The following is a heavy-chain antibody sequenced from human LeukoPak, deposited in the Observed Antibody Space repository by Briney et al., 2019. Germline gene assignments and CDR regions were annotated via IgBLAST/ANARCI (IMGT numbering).Heavy chain of an antibody. Sequence: PGGSLRLSCAASGFTFSNAWMSWVRQAPGKGLEWVGRIKSKTDGWTTDYAAPVKGRFTISRDDSKNTLYLQMNSLKTEDTAVYYCTTDLVYSYGNDAFDIWGQGTMVTVSS. CDR2: IKSKTDGWTT. V-gene: IGHV3-15*01. CDR1: GFTFSNAW. CDR3: TTDLVYSYGNDAFDI. D-gene: IGHD5-18*01. J-gene: IGHJ3*02.